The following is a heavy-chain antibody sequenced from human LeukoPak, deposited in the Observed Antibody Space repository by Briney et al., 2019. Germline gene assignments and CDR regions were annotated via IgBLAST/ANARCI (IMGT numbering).Heavy chain of an antibody. CDR1: GFTFTNCW. V-gene: IGHV3-7*01. CDR3: ARDKVKSSTYGSFFDY. D-gene: IGHD6-13*01. Sequence: GGSLRLSCAASGFTFTNCWMTWVRQAPGKGLEWVANIRQDGDEKYYLHSVEGRFTISRDNAKNSLYLQMDSLRAEDTAVYYCARDKVKSSTYGSFFDYWGQGTLVTVSS. J-gene: IGHJ4*02. CDR2: IRQDGDEK.